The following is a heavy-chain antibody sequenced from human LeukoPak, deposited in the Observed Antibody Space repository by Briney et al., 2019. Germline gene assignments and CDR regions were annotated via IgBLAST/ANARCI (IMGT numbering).Heavy chain of an antibody. V-gene: IGHV4-31*03. CDR1: GASINVSSFYYY. J-gene: IGHJ4*02. Sequence: SETLSLTCTVSGASINVSSFYYYWNWIRQHPGKGLEWIGYIYNSGSTYYNPSLKSRVTISVDTSKNHFSLRLTSVTAADSAVYYCARGAPPDSWGQGTLVTVSS. CDR3: ARGAPPDS. CDR2: IYNSGST.